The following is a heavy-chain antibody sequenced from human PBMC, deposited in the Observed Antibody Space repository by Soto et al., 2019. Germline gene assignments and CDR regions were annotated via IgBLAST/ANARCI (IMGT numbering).Heavy chain of an antibody. D-gene: IGHD1-26*01. CDR1: GFTFSSYG. Sequence: QVQLVESGGGVVQPGRSLRLSCAASGFTFSSYGMHWVRQAPGKGLEWVAAIWYDGNIKYYADSVKGRFTISRDNSKNTLFLQMNSLRAEDTAVYYCARVSEGGSYYGGLDYWGQGTLVTVSS. CDR2: IWYDGNIK. V-gene: IGHV3-33*01. J-gene: IGHJ4*02. CDR3: ARVSEGGSYYGGLDY.